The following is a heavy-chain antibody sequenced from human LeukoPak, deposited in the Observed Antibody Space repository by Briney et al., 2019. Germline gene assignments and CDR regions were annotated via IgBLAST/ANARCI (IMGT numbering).Heavy chain of an antibody. J-gene: IGHJ6*04. CDR2: ISSSSSYI. CDR1: GFTFSSYS. CDR3: AELGITMIGGV. V-gene: IGHV3-21*01. Sequence: GGSLRLSCAASGFTFSSYSMNWVRRAPGKGLEWVSSISSSSSYIYYADSVKGRFTISRDNAKNSLYLQMNSLRAEDTAVYYCAELGITMIGGVWGKGTTVTISS. D-gene: IGHD3-10*02.